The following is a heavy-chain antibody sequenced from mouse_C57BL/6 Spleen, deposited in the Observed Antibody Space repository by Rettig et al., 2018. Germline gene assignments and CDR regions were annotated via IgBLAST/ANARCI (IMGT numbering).Heavy chain of an antibody. Sequence: GLEWIGEIDPSDRYTNYNQKFKDKAILTVDTSSSTAYMQLSSLTSEDSAVYYCASYDFDYWGQGTTLTVSS. CDR2: IDPSDRYT. CDR3: ASYDFDY. V-gene: IGHV1-50*01. J-gene: IGHJ2*01. D-gene: IGHD2-12*01.